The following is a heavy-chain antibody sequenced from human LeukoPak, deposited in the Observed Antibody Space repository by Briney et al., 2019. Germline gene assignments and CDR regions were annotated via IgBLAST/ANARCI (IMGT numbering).Heavy chain of an antibody. J-gene: IGHJ4*02. Sequence: GGSLRLSCAGSGFTFSSYAMSWVRQAPGKGLEWVSAISGSGGSTYYADSVKGRFAISRDNSKNTLYLQVNSLRAEDTAVYYCAKGTTTADFGVVIRGQGTLVTVSS. CDR1: GFTFSSYA. V-gene: IGHV3-23*01. CDR3: AKGTTTADFGVVI. D-gene: IGHD3-3*01. CDR2: ISGSGGST.